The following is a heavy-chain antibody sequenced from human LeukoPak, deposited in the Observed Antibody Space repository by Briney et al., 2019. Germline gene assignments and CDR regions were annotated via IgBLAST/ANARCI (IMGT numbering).Heavy chain of an antibody. V-gene: IGHV3-30*18. Sequence: GRSLRLSCAASGFTFSSYGMHWVRQAPGKGLEWVAVISYDGSNKYYADSVKGRFTISRDNSKNTLYLQMNSLRAEDTAVYYCAKVGDLHSFDYWGQGTLVTVSS. CDR3: AKVGDLHSFDY. D-gene: IGHD3-10*01. CDR2: ISYDGSNK. CDR1: GFTFSSYG. J-gene: IGHJ4*02.